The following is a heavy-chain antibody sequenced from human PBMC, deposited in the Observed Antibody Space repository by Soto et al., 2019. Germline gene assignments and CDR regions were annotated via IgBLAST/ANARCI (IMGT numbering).Heavy chain of an antibody. CDR1: GFTFSDYA. V-gene: IGHV3-30-3*01. J-gene: IGHJ4*02. Sequence: QVQLVESGGGVVQPGRSLRLSCAASGFTFSDYAMHWVRQAPGKGLEWVTLISYDGNNKYYADSVKGRFTISRDNSKNTLYLQMNSLRAEDTAVYYCARDTLSVAMGLIPYWGQGTLVTVSS. CDR3: ARDTLSVAMGLIPY. D-gene: IGHD5-12*01. CDR2: ISYDGNNK.